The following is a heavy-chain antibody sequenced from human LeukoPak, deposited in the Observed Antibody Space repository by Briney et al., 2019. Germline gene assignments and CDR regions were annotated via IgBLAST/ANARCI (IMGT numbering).Heavy chain of an antibody. CDR3: TADMPASSRAADY. CDR2: IKTNADGATT. Sequence: PGGSLRLSCAASGFTFSDAWMSWVRQAPGMGLEWVGRIKTNADGATTDYAAPVKGRFTISRDDPKTTLYLQIKSLNTEDTAVYYCTADMPASSRAADYWGQGTLGTVSS. CDR1: GFTFSDAW. J-gene: IGHJ4*02. V-gene: IGHV3-15*05. D-gene: IGHD2-15*01.